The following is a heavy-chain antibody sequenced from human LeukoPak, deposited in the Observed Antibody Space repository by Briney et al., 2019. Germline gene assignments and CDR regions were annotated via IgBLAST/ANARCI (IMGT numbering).Heavy chain of an antibody. D-gene: IGHD5-18*01. CDR1: GGSISSSSYY. J-gene: IGHJ6*02. CDR2: IYYSGST. Sequence: SETLSLTCTVSGGSISSSSYYWGWIRQPPGKGLEWIGSIYYSGSTYYNPSLKSRVTISVDTSKNQFSLKLSSVTAADTAVYYCAGHPRGYGNMDVWGQGTTVTVSS. CDR3: AGHPRGYGNMDV. V-gene: IGHV4-39*01.